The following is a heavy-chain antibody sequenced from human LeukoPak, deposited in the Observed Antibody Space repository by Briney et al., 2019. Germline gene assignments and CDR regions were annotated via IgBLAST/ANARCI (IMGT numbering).Heavy chain of an antibody. V-gene: IGHV1-18*01. D-gene: IGHD3-22*01. CDR3: ARLMDNNYDGSAFDY. Sequence: ASVKVSCKTSGYSFTDYIIAWVRQAPGQGLEWLGWIGTYDGHTSYAQKVQGRVTMTTDTSASTAYLELRSLTSDDTALYYCARLMDNNYDGSAFDYWGQGTLVTVSS. CDR2: IGTYDGHT. J-gene: IGHJ4*02. CDR1: GYSFTDYI.